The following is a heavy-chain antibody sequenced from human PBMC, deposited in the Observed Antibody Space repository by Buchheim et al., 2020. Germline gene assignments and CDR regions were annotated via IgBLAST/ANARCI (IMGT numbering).Heavy chain of an antibody. CDR2: ISGSGGNT. V-gene: IGHV3-23*01. Sequence: EVQLLESGGGLVQPGGSLRLSCAASGFTFSSYAMAWVRQAPGKGLEWVSGISGSGGNTYYADSVKGRFTISRDNSKNTLYLQMNSLRAEDTALYYCAKGNRQQLVRYYFDHWGQGTL. D-gene: IGHD6-13*01. J-gene: IGHJ4*02. CDR1: GFTFSSYA. CDR3: AKGNRQQLVRYYFDH.